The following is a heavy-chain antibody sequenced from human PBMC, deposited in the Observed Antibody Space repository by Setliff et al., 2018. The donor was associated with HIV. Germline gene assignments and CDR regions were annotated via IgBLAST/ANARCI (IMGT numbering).Heavy chain of an antibody. V-gene: IGHV3-30*02. J-gene: IGHJ4*02. CDR1: GSTFSDSG. D-gene: IGHD6-19*01. CDR2: IRYDGSSE. CDR3: AKDYSSGWYRHFDY. Sequence: GGSLRLSCAASGSTFSDSGMHWVRQAPGKGLEWVAFIRYDGSSEYYADSVKGRFTISRDNSKNTLYLQMNGLRPEDTAVYYCAKDYSSGWYRHFDYWGQGTLVTVSS.